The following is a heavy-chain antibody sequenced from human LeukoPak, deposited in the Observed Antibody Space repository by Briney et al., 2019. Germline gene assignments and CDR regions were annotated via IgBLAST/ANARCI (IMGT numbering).Heavy chain of an antibody. J-gene: IGHJ5*02. V-gene: IGHV1-18*01. CDR1: GYTFTSYG. Sequence: ASVKVSCKASGYTFTSYGVSWVRQAPGQGLEWMGWISAYNGNTNYAQNLQGRVTMTTDTSTSTAYMELRSLRSDDTAVYYCARVVVAATNWFDPWGQGTLVTVSS. CDR3: ARVVVAATNWFDP. CDR2: ISAYNGNT. D-gene: IGHD2-15*01.